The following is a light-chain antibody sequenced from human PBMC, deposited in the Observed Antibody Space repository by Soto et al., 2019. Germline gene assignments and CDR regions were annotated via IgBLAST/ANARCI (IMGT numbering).Light chain of an antibody. CDR1: QSVSTN. V-gene: IGKV3-15*01. Sequence: EIVMTQSPATLSVSPGERATLSCRASQSVSTNLAWYQQKPGQAPRLLIYGASTRATGIPASFSGSGSGTDFTLTISSLQSEDFAVYYGQQYNNWPWTLGQGTEVEIK. CDR3: QQYNNWPWT. CDR2: GAS. J-gene: IGKJ1*01.